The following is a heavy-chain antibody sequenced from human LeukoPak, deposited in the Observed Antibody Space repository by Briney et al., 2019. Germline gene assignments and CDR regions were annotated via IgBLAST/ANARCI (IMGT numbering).Heavy chain of an antibody. V-gene: IGHV4-39*01. D-gene: IGHD1-26*01. J-gene: IGHJ4*02. CDR2: ILYTGRT. CDR1: GDSISSSRFY. Sequence: PSETLPLTCTVSGDSISSSRFYWAWIRQPPGKGLEWIGSILYTGRTFYNPSLKSRVTISVDTSNNQFSLRLGSVTASDTAVYYCARRDVGATIDYWGQGTLVTVSS. CDR3: ARRDVGATIDY.